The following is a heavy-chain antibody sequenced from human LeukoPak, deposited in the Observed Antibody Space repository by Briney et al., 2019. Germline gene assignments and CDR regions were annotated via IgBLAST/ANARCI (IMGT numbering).Heavy chain of an antibody. Sequence: GGSLRLSCVVSRFTFSRYWMAWVRQAPGKGPEWVAQIKEDGSEKYYMDFVGGRFTISRDNAKNSLYLQMNSLRVEDTAVYYCVKDCGGGYVVYWGQGTLVTASS. CDR2: IKEDGSEK. J-gene: IGHJ4*02. D-gene: IGHD3-16*01. CDR1: RFTFSRYW. CDR3: VKDCGGGYVVY. V-gene: IGHV3-7*01.